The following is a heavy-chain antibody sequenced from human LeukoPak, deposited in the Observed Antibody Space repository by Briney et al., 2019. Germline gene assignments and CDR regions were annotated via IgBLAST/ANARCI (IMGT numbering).Heavy chain of an antibody. V-gene: IGHV3-21*01. Sequence: GGSLRLSCAASGFTFSSYSMTWVRQAPGKGLEWVSSISSSSSYIYYADSVKGRFTISRDNAKNSLYLQMNSLRAEDTAVYYCAGGGCSSTSCPPDYWGQGTLVTVSS. CDR1: GFTFSSYS. J-gene: IGHJ4*02. CDR2: ISSSSSYI. CDR3: AGGGCSSTSCPPDY. D-gene: IGHD2-2*01.